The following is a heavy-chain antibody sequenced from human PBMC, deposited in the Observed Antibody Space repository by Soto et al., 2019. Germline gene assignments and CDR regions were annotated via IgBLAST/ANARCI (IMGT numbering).Heavy chain of an antibody. D-gene: IGHD6-19*01. CDR1: AGTFSSYA. CDR2: IIPIFGRA. Sequence: QVQLVQSGAEVKKPGSSVKVSCKAAAGTFSSYAISWVRQAPGHGLEWMGGIIPIFGRANYAQTLQGRVTITAAASRSTAYMERSSLSSEDTAVYYCAQTLGLAVAGPGRFDLWGRGTLVTVSS. J-gene: IGHJ2*01. CDR3: AQTLGLAVAGPGRFDL. V-gene: IGHV1-69*12.